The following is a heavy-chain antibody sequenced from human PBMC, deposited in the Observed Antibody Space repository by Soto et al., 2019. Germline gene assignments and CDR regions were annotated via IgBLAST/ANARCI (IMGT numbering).Heavy chain of an antibody. CDR1: GGYFSGYY. V-gene: IGHV4-34*01. Sequence: QVQLQQWGAGLLKPSETLSLTCAVYGGYFSGYYWTWIRQPPGTGLEWIGEINHSGSTNYNPSLKSRVTRSVDTSKNQFSLKLTSVTAADTAVYYCARDKITCLFDYWGKGTLVTVSS. D-gene: IGHD3-10*01. CDR3: ARDKITCLFDY. J-gene: IGHJ4*02. CDR2: INHSGST.